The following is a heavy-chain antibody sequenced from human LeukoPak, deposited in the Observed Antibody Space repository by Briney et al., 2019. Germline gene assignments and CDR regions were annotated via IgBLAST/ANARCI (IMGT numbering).Heavy chain of an antibody. CDR1: GGSISSYY. CDR2: IYYSGST. CDR3: ARGFRGGYAYYFDY. Sequence: SESLSLTCTVSGGSISSYYWSWIRQPPGKGLEWIGYIYYSGSTNYNPSLKSRVTISVDTSKNQFSLKLSSVTAADTAVYYCARGFRGGYAYYFDYWGQGTLVTVSS. J-gene: IGHJ4*02. D-gene: IGHD5-12*01. V-gene: IGHV4-59*01.